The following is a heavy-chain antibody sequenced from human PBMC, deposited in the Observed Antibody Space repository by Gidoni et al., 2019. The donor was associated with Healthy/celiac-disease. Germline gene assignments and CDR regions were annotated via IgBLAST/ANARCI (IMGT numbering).Heavy chain of an antibody. V-gene: IGHV4-59*01. D-gene: IGHD2-15*01. CDR1: GGSISSYY. CDR3: AREGVDQALDY. J-gene: IGHJ4*02. CDR2: IYYSGST. Sequence: QVQLQESGPGLVKPSETLSLTCTAPGGSISSYYWSWIRQPPGKGLEWIGYIYYSGSTNYNPSLKSRVTISVDTSKNQFSLKLSSVTAADTAVYYCAREGVDQALDYWGQGTLVTVSS.